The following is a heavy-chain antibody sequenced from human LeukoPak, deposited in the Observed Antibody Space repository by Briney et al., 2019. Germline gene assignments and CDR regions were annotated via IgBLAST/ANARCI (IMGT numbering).Heavy chain of an antibody. Sequence: GGSLRLSCAASGFTFSSYSMNWVRQAPGKGLEWVSSISSTGSYIYYVDSVKGRFTISRDNAKNSLYLQMNSLRAEDTAVYYCARGSGSLNYWAKETLFTVSS. D-gene: IGHD1-26*01. CDR1: GFTFSSYS. CDR3: ARGSGSLNY. CDR2: ISSTGSYI. J-gene: IGHJ4*02. V-gene: IGHV3-21*01.